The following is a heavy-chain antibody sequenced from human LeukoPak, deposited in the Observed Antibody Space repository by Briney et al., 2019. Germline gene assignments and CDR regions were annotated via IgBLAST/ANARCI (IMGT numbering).Heavy chain of an antibody. CDR3: ATISGLLYYFDS. Sequence: GGSLRLSCAASGFNVSSSYMSWVRQAPGMGLEWVSLIYTGGYTYDAGSVKGRFTLSRDNSKNTVYLQMNSLRVEDTAMYYCATISGLLYYFDSWGQGTLVTVSS. CDR1: GFNVSSSY. V-gene: IGHV3-66*01. CDR2: IYTGGYT. J-gene: IGHJ4*02.